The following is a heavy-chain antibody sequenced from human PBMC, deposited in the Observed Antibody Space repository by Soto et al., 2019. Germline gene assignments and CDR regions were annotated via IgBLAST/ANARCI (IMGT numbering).Heavy chain of an antibody. CDR2: INPSGGST. J-gene: IGHJ3*02. D-gene: IGHD3-22*01. CDR1: GYTFTSYY. CDR3: ASFDYYDSSGYYLPHDAFDI. V-gene: IGHV1-46*01. Sequence: ASVKVSCKASGYTFTSYYMHWVRQAPGQGLEWMGIINPSGGSTSYAQKFQGRVTMTRDTSTSTVYMELSSLRSEDTAVYYCASFDYYDSSGYYLPHDAFDIWGQGTMVTVSS.